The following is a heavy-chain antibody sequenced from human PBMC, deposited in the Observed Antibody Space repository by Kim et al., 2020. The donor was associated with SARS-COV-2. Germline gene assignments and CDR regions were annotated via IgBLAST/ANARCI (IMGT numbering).Heavy chain of an antibody. CDR2: FDPEDGET. J-gene: IGHJ6*02. Sequence: ASVKVSCKVSGYTLTELSMHWVRQAPGKGLEWMGGFDPEDGETIYAQKFQGRVTMTEDTSTDTAYMELSSLRSEDTAVYYCATAHYYGSGSNYYYYGMDVWGQGTTVTVSS. D-gene: IGHD3-10*01. V-gene: IGHV1-24*01. CDR3: ATAHYYGSGSNYYYYGMDV. CDR1: GYTLTELS.